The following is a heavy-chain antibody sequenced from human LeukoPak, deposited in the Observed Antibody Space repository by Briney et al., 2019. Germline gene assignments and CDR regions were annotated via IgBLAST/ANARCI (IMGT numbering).Heavy chain of an antibody. CDR1: GXTFNGYS. Sequence: KPGGSLRLSWTASGXTFNGYSVNWVRQAPGKGLEWVSSFSTSSSYIYYAGSVKGRFTISRNKPKNSLYLQINSLRAEDTAVYYCARNRGDPSYFDYWGQGTLVTVSS. V-gene: IGHV3-21*01. CDR2: FSTSSSYI. D-gene: IGHD4-17*01. CDR3: ARNRGDPSYFDY. J-gene: IGHJ4*02.